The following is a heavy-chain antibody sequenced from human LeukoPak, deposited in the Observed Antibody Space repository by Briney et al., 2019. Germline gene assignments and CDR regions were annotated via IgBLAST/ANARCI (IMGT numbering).Heavy chain of an antibody. V-gene: IGHV3-30-3*01. D-gene: IGHD1-26*01. CDR1: GFTFSSYA. CDR2: ISSDGNTK. CDR3: ARRRIVGSTDDAFDI. Sequence: PGGSLRLSCAASGFTFSSYAMHWVRQPPGKGLEWAAVISSDGNTKYYADSVKGRFTISRDNSNNTLYLQMNSLRADDTAIYYCARRRIVGSTDDAFDIWGQGTMVTLSS. J-gene: IGHJ3*02.